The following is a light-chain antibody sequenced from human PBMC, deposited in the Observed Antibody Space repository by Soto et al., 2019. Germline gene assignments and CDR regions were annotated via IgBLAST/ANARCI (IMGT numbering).Light chain of an antibody. Sequence: DIQMTQSPSSXSASVGDRITITCQASQDISNRLNWYHQKPGKAPNLLIYDASNLAAGVPSGFSGSGSGTHFTFTISSLQPEDIGTYYCQNCFTVPYTFGQGTKVDIK. CDR3: QNCFTVPYT. J-gene: IGKJ2*01. V-gene: IGKV1-33*01. CDR2: DAS. CDR1: QDISNR.